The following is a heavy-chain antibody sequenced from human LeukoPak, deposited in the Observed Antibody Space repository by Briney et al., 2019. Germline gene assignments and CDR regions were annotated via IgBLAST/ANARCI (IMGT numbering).Heavy chain of an antibody. CDR3: ARTLDRWLAYFDY. Sequence: PSETLSLTCTVSGGSISSDGYYWSWIRQHPGKGLEWIGAIYYTGSTYYNPSLKSRATISVDTSKNHFSLKLTSVTAADTAVYYCARTLDRWLAYFDYWGQGTLVTVSS. CDR1: GGSISSDGYY. CDR2: IYYTGST. J-gene: IGHJ4*02. D-gene: IGHD6-19*01. V-gene: IGHV4-31*03.